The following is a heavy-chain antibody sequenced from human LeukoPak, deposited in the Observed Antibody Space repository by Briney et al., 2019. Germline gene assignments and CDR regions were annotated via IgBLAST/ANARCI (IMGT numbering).Heavy chain of an antibody. J-gene: IGHJ5*02. D-gene: IGHD5-18*01. CDR3: ARGQGYSYGYEWFDP. CDR2: IYYSGST. CDR1: GGSISSYS. Sequence: SETLSLTCTVSGGSISSYSWSWIRQPPGKGLEWIGYIYYSGSTNYNPSLKSRVTISVDTSKNQFSLKLSSVTAADTAVYYCARGQGYSYGYEWFDPWGQGTLVTVSS. V-gene: IGHV4-59*12.